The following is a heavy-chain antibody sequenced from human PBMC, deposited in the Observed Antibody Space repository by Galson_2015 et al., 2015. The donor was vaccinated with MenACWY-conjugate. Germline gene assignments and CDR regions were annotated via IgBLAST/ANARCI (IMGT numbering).Heavy chain of an antibody. CDR1: GFTFSDYY. CDR2: ISGSSSYT. CDR3: ARASRDPDY. D-gene: IGHD2-2*01. V-gene: IGHV3-11*06. J-gene: IGHJ4*02. Sequence: SLRLSCAASGFTFSDYYMSWIRQAPGKGLEWVSLISGSSSYTVYADSVKGRFTISRDDAKNSLYLQMNSLRAEDTAVYYCARASRDPDYWGQGTLVTVSS.